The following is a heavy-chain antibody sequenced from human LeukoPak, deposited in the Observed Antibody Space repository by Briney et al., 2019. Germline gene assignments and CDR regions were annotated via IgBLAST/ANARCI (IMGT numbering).Heavy chain of an antibody. D-gene: IGHD6-13*01. Sequence: GGSLRLSCAASGFTFSSYAMSWVRQAPGKGLEWVSAISGSGGSTYYADSVKGRLTISRDNSKNTLYLQMNSLRAEDTAVYYCANDPVIAAAGTPDYWGQGTLVTVSS. V-gene: IGHV3-23*01. CDR2: ISGSGGST. J-gene: IGHJ4*02. CDR3: ANDPVIAAAGTPDY. CDR1: GFTFSSYA.